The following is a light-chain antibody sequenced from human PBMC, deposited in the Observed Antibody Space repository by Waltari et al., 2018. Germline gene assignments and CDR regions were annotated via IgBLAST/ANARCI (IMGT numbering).Light chain of an antibody. V-gene: IGKV3-15*01. CDR1: QSVSSN. CDR2: GAS. J-gene: IGKJ1*01. Sequence: ETVMTQSPATLSVSPGERATLSCRASQSVSSNLAWYQQKPGQPPRLLIYGASTRATGIPGRFSGSGSGTEFTLTISSLQSEDFAVYYCHQYYNGPQTFGQGTKVESK. CDR3: HQYYNGPQT.